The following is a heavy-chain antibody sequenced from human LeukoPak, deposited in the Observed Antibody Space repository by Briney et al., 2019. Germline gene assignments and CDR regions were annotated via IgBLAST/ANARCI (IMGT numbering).Heavy chain of an antibody. V-gene: IGHV1-18*01. CDR2: ISGNNDNT. D-gene: IGHD5-18*01. Sequence: VASVKVSCKASGYTFTSYGISWVRQAPGQGLEWMGWISGNNDNTIYAQKFQGRVTMTTDTSTSTAYMELRSLRSDDTAVYYCARGKVQLWPSDFDYWGQGTLVTVSS. CDR1: GYTFTSYG. CDR3: ARGKVQLWPSDFDY. J-gene: IGHJ4*02.